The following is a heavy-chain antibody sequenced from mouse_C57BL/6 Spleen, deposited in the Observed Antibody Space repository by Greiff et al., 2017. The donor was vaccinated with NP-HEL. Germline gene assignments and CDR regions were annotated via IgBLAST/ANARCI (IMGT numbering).Heavy chain of an antibody. D-gene: IGHD3-1*01. J-gene: IGHJ2*01. CDR2: ISDGGSYT. CDR3: ARDRAFDY. CDR1: GFTFSSYA. V-gene: IGHV5-4*01. Sequence: EVKLMESGGGLVKPGGSLKLSCAASGFTFSSYAMSWVRQTPEKRLEWVATISDGGSYTYYPDNVKGRFTISRDNAKNNLYLQMSHLKSEDTAMYYCARDRAFDYWGQGTTLTVSS.